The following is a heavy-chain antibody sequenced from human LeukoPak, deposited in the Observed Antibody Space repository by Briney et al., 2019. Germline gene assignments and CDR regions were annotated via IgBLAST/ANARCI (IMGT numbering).Heavy chain of an antibody. CDR1: GDSISSYY. J-gene: IGHJ2*01. V-gene: IGHV4-59*01. CDR3: ARAPWYFDL. CDR2: IYYSGST. Sequence: SETLFLTCTVSGDSISSYYWSWIRQPPGKGLEWIGYIYYSGSTNYNPSLKSRVTISVDTSKNQFSLKLSSVTAADTAVYYCARAPWYFDLWGRGTLVSVSS.